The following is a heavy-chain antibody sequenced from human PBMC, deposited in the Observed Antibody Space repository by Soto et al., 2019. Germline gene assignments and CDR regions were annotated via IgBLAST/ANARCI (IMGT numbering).Heavy chain of an antibody. CDR1: GFTFSSYA. Sequence: EVQLLESGGGLVQPGGSLRLSCAASGFTFSSYAMSWVRQAPGKGLEWVSAISGSGGSTYYADSVKGRFTISRDNSKKKLYLQMNSLRAEDTAVYYCAKGNDYGDYLTAQFDYWGQGTLVTVSS. D-gene: IGHD4-17*01. CDR3: AKGNDYGDYLTAQFDY. V-gene: IGHV3-23*01. CDR2: ISGSGGST. J-gene: IGHJ4*02.